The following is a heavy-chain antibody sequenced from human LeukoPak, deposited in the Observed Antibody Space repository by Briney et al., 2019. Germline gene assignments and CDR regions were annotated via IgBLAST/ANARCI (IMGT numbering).Heavy chain of an antibody. V-gene: IGHV3-21*01. D-gene: IGHD3-22*01. CDR2: ISSSSSYI. Sequence: GRSLRLSCAASGFTFSSYSMNWVRQAPGKGLEWVSSISSSSSYIYYADSVKGRFTISRDNAKNSLYLQMNSLRAEDTAVYYCARDTLYYYDSSGSAIQHWGQGTLVTVSS. CDR3: ARDTLYYYDSSGSAIQH. J-gene: IGHJ1*01. CDR1: GFTFSSYS.